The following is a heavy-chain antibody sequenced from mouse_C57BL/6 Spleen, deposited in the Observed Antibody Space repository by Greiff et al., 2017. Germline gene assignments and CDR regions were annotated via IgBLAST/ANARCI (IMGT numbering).Heavy chain of an antibody. CDR3: ARDYYGYAMDY. D-gene: IGHD2-2*01. Sequence: VQLQQSGPELVKPGASVKISCKASGYAFSSSWMKWVKQRAGKGLEWIGRIYPGDGDTNYNGKFKGKATLTADKSSSTAYMQLSSLTSEDSAVYFCARDYYGYAMDYWGQGTSVTVSS. V-gene: IGHV1-82*01. CDR2: IYPGDGDT. J-gene: IGHJ4*01. CDR1: GYAFSSSW.